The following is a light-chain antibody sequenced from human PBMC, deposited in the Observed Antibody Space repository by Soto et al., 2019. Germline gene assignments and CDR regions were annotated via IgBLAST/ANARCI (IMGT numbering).Light chain of an antibody. Sequence: EIVLTQSPGTLSLSPGERATLSCRASQRVSSSYLAWYQQKPGQAPRLLIYGASSRATGIPDRFSGSGSGTDFTLNISRLDPEDFAVYYCQQYGSSPGTFGQGTKVEIK. CDR2: GAS. CDR1: QRVSSSY. CDR3: QQYGSSPGT. J-gene: IGKJ1*01. V-gene: IGKV3-20*01.